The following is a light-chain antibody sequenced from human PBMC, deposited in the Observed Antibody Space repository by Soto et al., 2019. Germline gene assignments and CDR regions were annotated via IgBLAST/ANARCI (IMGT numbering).Light chain of an antibody. CDR2: GVN. J-gene: IGLJ2*01. V-gene: IGLV2-23*02. Sequence: QSALTQPASVSGSPGQSITISCTGTSSDIGSYDLVSWYRQHPGEAPKLLIYGVNKRPSGVTNRFSGSKSGNTASLTISGLHAEDEAVYWCYSYGLVNTFGFGGGTKVTVL. CDR1: SSDIGSYDL. CDR3: YSYGLVNTFG.